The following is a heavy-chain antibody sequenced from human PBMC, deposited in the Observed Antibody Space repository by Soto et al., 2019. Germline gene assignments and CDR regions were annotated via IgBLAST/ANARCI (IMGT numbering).Heavy chain of an antibody. D-gene: IGHD3-3*02. CDR2: IYYSGST. V-gene: IGHV4-30-4*01. Sequence: PSETLSLTCTVSGGSISSGDYYWSWIRQPPGKGLEWIGYIYYSGSTYYNPSLKSRVTISVDTSKNQFSLKLSSVTAADTAVYYCASPEIAFYNWFDPWGQGTLVTVSS. J-gene: IGHJ5*02. CDR3: ASPEIAFYNWFDP. CDR1: GGSISSGDYY.